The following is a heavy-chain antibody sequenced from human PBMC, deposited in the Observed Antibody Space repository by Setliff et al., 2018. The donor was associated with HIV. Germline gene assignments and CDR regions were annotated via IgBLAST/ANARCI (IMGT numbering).Heavy chain of an antibody. V-gene: IGHV3-21*01. CDR1: GFTFSSYS. D-gene: IGHD2-15*01. CDR2: ISSSSDYI. CDR3: ARDRPYGGSPYFYYYMDV. J-gene: IGHJ6*03. Sequence: GGSLRLSCAASGFTFSSYSMNWVRQAPGKGLEWVSSISSSSDYIYYADSVKGRFTISRDNAKNSLYLQMNNLRPEDTAVYYCARDRPYGGSPYFYYYMDVWGKGTTVTVSS.